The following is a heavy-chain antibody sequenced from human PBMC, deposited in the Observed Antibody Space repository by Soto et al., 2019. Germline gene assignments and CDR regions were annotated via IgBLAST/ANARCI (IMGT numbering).Heavy chain of an antibody. J-gene: IGHJ4*02. CDR1: GFTVDDYA. D-gene: IGHD3-10*01. CDR2: VTYDGTNK. V-gene: IGHV3-30*03. CDR3: ARVGLVRGVINY. Sequence: GGSLRLSCAASGFTVDDYAMHWVRQAPDTGLDWVAAVTYDGTNKYYADSVKGRFTISKDNSKNTLYLQMNSLRAEDTAVYYCARVGLVRGVINYWGQGTLVTVSS.